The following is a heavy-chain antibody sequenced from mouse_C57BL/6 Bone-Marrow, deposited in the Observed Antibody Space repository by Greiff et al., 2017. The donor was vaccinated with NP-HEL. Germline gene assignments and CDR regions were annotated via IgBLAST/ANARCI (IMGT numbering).Heavy chain of an antibody. CDR1: GFTFSDYY. CDR2: INYDGSST. V-gene: IGHV5-16*01. CDR3: ARDLYYGSSYGYFDV. D-gene: IGHD1-1*01. J-gene: IGHJ1*03. Sequence: EVKLMESEGGLVQPGSSMKLSCTASGFTFSDYYMAWVRQVPEKGLEWVANINYDGSSTYYPDSLKSRFIISRDNAKNILYLQMSSLKSEDTATYYCARDLYYGSSYGYFDVWGTGTTVTVSS.